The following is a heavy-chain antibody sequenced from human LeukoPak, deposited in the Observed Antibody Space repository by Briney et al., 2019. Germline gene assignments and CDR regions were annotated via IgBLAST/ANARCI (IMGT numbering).Heavy chain of an antibody. D-gene: IGHD6-19*01. CDR2: INHSGST. V-gene: IGHV4-34*01. CDR3: ARGPKAIVQDSSGWYLNY. Sequence: SETLSLTCAVYGGSFSGYYWSWIRQPPGKGLEWIGEINHSGSTNYNPSLESRVTISVDTSKNQFSLKLSPVTAADTAVYYCARGPKAIVQDSSGWYLNYWGQGTLVTVSS. CDR1: GGSFSGYY. J-gene: IGHJ4*02.